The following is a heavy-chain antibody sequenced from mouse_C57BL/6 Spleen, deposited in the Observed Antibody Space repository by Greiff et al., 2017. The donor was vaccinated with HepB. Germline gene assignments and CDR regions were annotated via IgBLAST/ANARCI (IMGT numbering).Heavy chain of an antibody. D-gene: IGHD2-3*01. Sequence: QVQLQQPGAELVRPGSSVKLSCKASGYTFTSYWMHWVKQRPIQGLEWIGNIDPSDSETHYNQKFKDKATLTVDKSSSTAYMQLSSLTSEDSAVYYGARYPIYDGYYEGYFDVWGTGTTVTVSS. CDR2: IDPSDSET. CDR3: ARYPIYDGYYEGYFDV. J-gene: IGHJ1*03. CDR1: GYTFTSYW. V-gene: IGHV1-52*01.